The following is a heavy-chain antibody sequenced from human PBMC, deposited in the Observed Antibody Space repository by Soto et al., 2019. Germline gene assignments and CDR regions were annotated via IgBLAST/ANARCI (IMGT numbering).Heavy chain of an antibody. Sequence: SETLSLTCTVSGASVSSYYWSWIRKTAGKGLEWIGRIYATGTTDYNPSLKSRVMMSVDTSKKQFSLKLRSVTAADTAVYYCVRDGTNNFGDWFDPWGQGIPVTVSS. J-gene: IGHJ5*02. CDR3: VRDGTNNFGDWFDP. V-gene: IGHV4-4*07. D-gene: IGHD1-1*01. CDR1: GASVSSYY. CDR2: IYATGTT.